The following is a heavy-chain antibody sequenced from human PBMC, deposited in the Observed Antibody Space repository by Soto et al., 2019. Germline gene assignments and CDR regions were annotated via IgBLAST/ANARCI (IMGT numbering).Heavy chain of an antibody. Sequence: QVQLVQSGGEVKKPGASVKVSCKASGYTFTTFGITWVRQVPGQGLEWLGWISTSTGNTNYAQNLKGRVTLTTATSTTTAYMELRSLTSDDTAVYYCARSPRVIVTAKGTLDFWGQGTLITVSS. CDR1: GYTFTTFG. D-gene: IGHD2-21*02. CDR3: ARSPRVIVTAKGTLDF. V-gene: IGHV1-18*04. CDR2: ISTSTGNT. J-gene: IGHJ4*02.